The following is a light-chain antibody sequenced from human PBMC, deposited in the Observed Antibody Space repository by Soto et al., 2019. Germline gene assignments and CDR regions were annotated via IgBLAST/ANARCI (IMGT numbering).Light chain of an antibody. CDR3: QQYDTLPPA. J-gene: IGKJ2*01. Sequence: DIQMTQSPSSLSASVGDRVTITCQASQDINNYLVWYQQKPGKAPKLRIFEASSLETGVPSRFSGAASGTDFTVTISSLQPEDIATYYCQQYDTLPPAFGQGTKLEIK. CDR2: EAS. V-gene: IGKV1-33*01. CDR1: QDINNY.